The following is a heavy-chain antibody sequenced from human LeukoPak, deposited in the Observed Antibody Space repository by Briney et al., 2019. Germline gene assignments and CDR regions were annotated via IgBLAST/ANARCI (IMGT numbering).Heavy chain of an antibody. CDR2: VIPIFGTA. V-gene: IGHV1-69*13. J-gene: IGHJ4*02. D-gene: IGHD3-9*01. Sequence: SVKVSCKASGYTFTNYGISWVRQAPGQGLEWMGGVIPIFGTADYAQKFQGRLTITADESTSTAYMELSSLRSEDTAVYYCARDHYHILTGYWDFWGQGTLVTVSS. CDR3: ARDHYHILTGYWDF. CDR1: GYTFTNYG.